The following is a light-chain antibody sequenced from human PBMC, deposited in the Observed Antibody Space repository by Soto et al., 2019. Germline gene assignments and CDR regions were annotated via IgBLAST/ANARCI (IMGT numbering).Light chain of an antibody. CDR1: KNDIAVYDF. Sequence: QCLLTQPTCASGSPGQSFTISCTGTKNDIAVYDFVSWYQHHPGKAPRLIIYEVVQRPSGVPDRFSGSKSGNTASLTVSGLQAADEADYYCQSYDSSLSGSEVFGTGTKVTVL. J-gene: IGLJ1*01. CDR3: QSYDSSLSGSEV. V-gene: IGLV2-8*01. CDR2: EVV.